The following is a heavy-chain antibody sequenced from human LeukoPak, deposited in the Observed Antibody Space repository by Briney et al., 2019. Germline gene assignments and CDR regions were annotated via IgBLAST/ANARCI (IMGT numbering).Heavy chain of an antibody. V-gene: IGHV5-51*01. D-gene: IGHD4-17*01. J-gene: IGHJ4*02. CDR1: GYSYTSYW. CDR2: IYPGDSDA. CDR3: ARRTDYGDYYFDY. Sequence: GESLKISCKGSGYSYTSYWIGWVRQRPGKGLEWMGIIYPGDSDARYSPSFQGQVTISADKSTSTAYLQWSSLKASDTAMYYCARRTDYGDYYFDYWGQGTLVTVSS.